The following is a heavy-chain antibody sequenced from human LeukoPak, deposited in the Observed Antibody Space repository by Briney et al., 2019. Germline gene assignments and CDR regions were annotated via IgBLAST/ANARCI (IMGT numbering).Heavy chain of an antibody. Sequence: GGSLRLSCAASGFTFNSYSMYWVRQAPGKGLEGVSSISSSSSHIFYADSVKGRFSISRDNANNALYLQMNSLRAEDTAVYYCVRDSGSSYGYYFLHWGQGTLVTVSS. CDR3: VRDSGSSYGYYFLH. J-gene: IGHJ1*01. D-gene: IGHD1-26*01. CDR1: GFTFNSYS. CDR2: ISSSSSHI. V-gene: IGHV3-21*01.